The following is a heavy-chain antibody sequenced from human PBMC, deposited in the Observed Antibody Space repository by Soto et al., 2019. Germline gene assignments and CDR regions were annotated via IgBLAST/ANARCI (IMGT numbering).Heavy chain of an antibody. J-gene: IGHJ4*02. CDR1: GFTVSSNY. CDR2: IYSGGST. V-gene: IGHV3-53*01. Sequence: GGSLRLSCAASGFTVSSNYMSWVRQAPGKGLEWVSVIYSGGSTYYADSVKGRFTISRDNSKNTLYLQMNSLRAEDTAVYYCARVRNDYGDYAFDYWGQGTLVTVSS. CDR3: ARVRNDYGDYAFDY. D-gene: IGHD4-17*01.